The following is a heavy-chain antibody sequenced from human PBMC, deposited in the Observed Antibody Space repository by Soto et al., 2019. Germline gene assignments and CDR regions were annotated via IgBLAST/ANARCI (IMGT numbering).Heavy chain of an antibody. J-gene: IGHJ6*02. CDR1: GGTFSSYA. CDR3: ARSYCTNGVCYNAADYYYYGMDV. D-gene: IGHD2-8*01. CDR2: IIPIFGTA. Sequence: ASVKVSCKASGGTFSSYAISWVRQAPGQGLEWMGGIIPIFGTANYAQKFQGRVTITADESTSTAYMELSSLRSEDTAVYYCARSYCTNGVCYNAADYYYYGMDVWGQGTTVTVSS. V-gene: IGHV1-69*13.